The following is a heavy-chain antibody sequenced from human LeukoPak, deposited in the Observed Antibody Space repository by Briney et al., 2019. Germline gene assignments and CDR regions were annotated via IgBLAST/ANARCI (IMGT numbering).Heavy chain of an antibody. Sequence: GGSLRLSCAASGFTFSSYWMHWVRQAPGKGLVWVSRINSDGSSTTYADSVKGRFTISRDNAKNSLYLQMSSLRVEDTAVYYCASYLYWWSDLGYWGQGTLVTVSS. V-gene: IGHV3-74*01. J-gene: IGHJ4*02. CDR1: GFTFSSYW. D-gene: IGHD2-8*02. CDR2: INSDGSST. CDR3: ASYLYWWSDLGY.